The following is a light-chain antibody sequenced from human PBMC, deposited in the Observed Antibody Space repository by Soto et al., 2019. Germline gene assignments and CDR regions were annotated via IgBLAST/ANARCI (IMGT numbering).Light chain of an antibody. V-gene: IGKV3-20*01. J-gene: IGKJ1*01. CDR1: QSVSSNY. CDR3: QQYGSSPRT. CDR2: GAS. Sequence: EIVLTQSPGTLSLSPGERATLSCSASQSVSSNYLAWYQQKPGQAPRIFIYGASSRATGIPDRFSGSGSGTDFTLTISRLEPEDFAVYYCQQYGSSPRTFGQGTKVEIK.